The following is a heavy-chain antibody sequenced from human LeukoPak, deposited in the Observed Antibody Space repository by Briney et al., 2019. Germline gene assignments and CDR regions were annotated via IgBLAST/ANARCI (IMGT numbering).Heavy chain of an antibody. CDR3: AKHYKRTGNFPENAFDI. CDR2: IRYDGSNN. CDR1: GFTFSSYG. Sequence: PGGSLRLSCAASGFTFSSYGMHWVRQAPGKGLEWVALIRYDGSNNYYADSVKGRFTISRDNSKNTLFLQMNSLRGEDTAVYYCAKHYKRTGNFPENAFDIWGQGTMVTVSS. J-gene: IGHJ3*02. D-gene: IGHD1-1*01. V-gene: IGHV3-30*02.